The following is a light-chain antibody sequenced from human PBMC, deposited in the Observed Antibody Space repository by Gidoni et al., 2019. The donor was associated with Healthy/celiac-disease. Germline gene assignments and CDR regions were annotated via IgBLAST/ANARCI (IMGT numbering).Light chain of an antibody. CDR2: GNS. J-gene: IGLJ1*01. Sequence: VTISCTGSSSNIGAGYDVQWYQQLPGTAPKLLIYGNSNRPSGVPDRFSGSKSGTSASLAITGLQAEDEADYYCQSYDSSLSGYVFGTGTKVTVL. V-gene: IGLV1-40*01. CDR3: QSYDSSLSGYV. CDR1: SSNIGAGYD.